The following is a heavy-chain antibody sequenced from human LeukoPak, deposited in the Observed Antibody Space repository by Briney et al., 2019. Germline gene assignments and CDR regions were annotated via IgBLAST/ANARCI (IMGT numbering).Heavy chain of an antibody. CDR3: ALRLGHSSGWYED. J-gene: IGHJ4*02. CDR1: GFTFSSYG. Sequence: GGSLRLSCAASGFTFSSYGMHWVRQAPGKGLEWVAVISYDGSNKYYADSVKGRYTISRDNSKNTLYLQMNSLRAEDTAVYYCALRLGHSSGWYEDWGQGTLVTVSS. CDR2: ISYDGSNK. D-gene: IGHD6-19*01. V-gene: IGHV3-30*03.